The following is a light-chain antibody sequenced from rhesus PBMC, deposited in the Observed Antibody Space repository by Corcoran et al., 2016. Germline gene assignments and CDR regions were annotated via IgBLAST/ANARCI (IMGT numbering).Light chain of an antibody. CDR2: YND. CDR3: AAWDDSLNGYI. CDR1: SSNIETNS. V-gene: IGLV1-60*01. Sequence: QSVLTQPPSASEAARRSVTISCSGSSSNIETNSVSWYQQLPETAPKLLIYYNDRRASGVSGRFSGSKSGTSASLAISGLQTDDEADYYCAAWDDSLNGYIFGTGTRLTV. J-gene: IGLJ1*01.